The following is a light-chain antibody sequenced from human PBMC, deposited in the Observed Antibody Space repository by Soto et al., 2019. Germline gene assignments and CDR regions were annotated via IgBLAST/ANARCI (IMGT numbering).Light chain of an antibody. J-gene: IGLJ3*02. CDR2: SNN. Sequence: QSVLTQPPSASGTPGQRVTISCSGSSSNIGSNTVNWYQQLPGTAPKLLIYSNNQRPSGVPDRFSGSKSGTSASLAISGLQSEDEADYYCSSSAGIYHYLVFGGGTQLTVL. CDR3: SSSAGIYHYLV. CDR1: SSNIGSNT. V-gene: IGLV1-44*01.